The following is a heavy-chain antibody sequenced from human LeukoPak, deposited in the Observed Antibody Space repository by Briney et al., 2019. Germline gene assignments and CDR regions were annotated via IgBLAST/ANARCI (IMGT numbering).Heavy chain of an antibody. V-gene: IGHV3-30*03. CDR3: ARSCDAGGGDCYAHDAFDI. D-gene: IGHD2-21*02. Sequence: GGSLRLSCAASGFTFSSYGMHWLRQAPGKGLEWVAVTSYDGSNKYYADSVKGRFTISRDNSKNTLYLQMNSLRAEDTAVYYCARSCDAGGGDCYAHDAFDIWGQGTMVTVSS. CDR1: GFTFSSYG. J-gene: IGHJ3*02. CDR2: TSYDGSNK.